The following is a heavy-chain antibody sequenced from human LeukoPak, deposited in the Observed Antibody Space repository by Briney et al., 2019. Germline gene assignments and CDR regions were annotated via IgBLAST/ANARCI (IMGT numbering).Heavy chain of an antibody. J-gene: IGHJ3*02. D-gene: IGHD1-26*01. Sequence: SGPTLVKPTQTLTLTCTFSGFSLSTSGMCVSWIRQPPGKALEWLARIDWDDDKFYSTSLKTRLAISKDTSKNQVVLTMTNMDPVDTATYYCARSGSYFSAFDIWGQGTMVTVSS. CDR1: GFSLSTSGMC. CDR2: IDWDDDK. V-gene: IGHV2-70*17. CDR3: ARSGSYFSAFDI.